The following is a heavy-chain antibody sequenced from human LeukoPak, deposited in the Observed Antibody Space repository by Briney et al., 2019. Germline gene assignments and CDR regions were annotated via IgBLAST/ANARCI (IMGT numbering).Heavy chain of an antibody. Sequence: ASVKVSCKASGYTFTSYYMHWVRQAPGQGLEWMGIINPSGGSTSYAQKFQGRVTMTRDMSTSTVYMELSSLRSEDTAVYYCARDFGLVEMATINDYWGQGTLVTLSS. CDR1: GYTFTSYY. CDR2: INPSGGST. D-gene: IGHD5-24*01. J-gene: IGHJ4*02. CDR3: ARDFGLVEMATINDY. V-gene: IGHV1-46*01.